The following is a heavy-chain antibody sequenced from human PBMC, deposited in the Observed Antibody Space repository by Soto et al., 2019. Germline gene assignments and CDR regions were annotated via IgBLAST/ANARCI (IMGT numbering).Heavy chain of an antibody. CDR1: GFTFSGYA. J-gene: IGHJ6*02. CDR3: AKTVARTRVREDYGLYGMDV. D-gene: IGHD3-16*01. CDR2: ISGSGGST. V-gene: IGHV3-23*01. Sequence: GGSLRLSCAASGFTFSGYAMSWVRQAPGKGLEWVSAISGSGGSTYYADSVKGRFTISRDNSKNTLYLQMNSLRAEDTAVYYCAKTVARTRVREDYGLYGMDVWGQGTTVTVSS.